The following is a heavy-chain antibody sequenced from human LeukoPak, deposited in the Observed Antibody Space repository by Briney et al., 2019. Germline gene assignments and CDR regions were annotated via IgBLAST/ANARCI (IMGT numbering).Heavy chain of an antibody. V-gene: IGHV3-9*01. Sequence: GGSLRLSCAASGFTFDDYAMHWVRQAPGKGLEWASGINWNSGFIDYADSVKGRFTISRDNARISLYLQMNSLRAEDTALYYCAKSLTGYYNSMDVWGQGTTVTVSS. J-gene: IGHJ6*02. CDR2: INWNSGFI. CDR3: AKSLTGYYNSMDV. D-gene: IGHD3-9*01. CDR1: GFTFDDYA.